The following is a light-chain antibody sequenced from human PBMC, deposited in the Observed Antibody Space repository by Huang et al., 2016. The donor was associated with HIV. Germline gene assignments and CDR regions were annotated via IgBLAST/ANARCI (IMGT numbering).Light chain of an antibody. CDR1: QSVNTF. CDR2: DAA. J-gene: IGKJ4*01. V-gene: IGKV3-11*01. CDR3: QQRSNRPLT. Sequence: DIVLTQSPATLSLSPGERATLSCRASQSVNTFLAWYQQKPGQAPRLLIYDAANRATGRPARFSGSGAGTDFTLTISSLEPEDFAVYYCQQRSNRPLTFGGGTKVEIK.